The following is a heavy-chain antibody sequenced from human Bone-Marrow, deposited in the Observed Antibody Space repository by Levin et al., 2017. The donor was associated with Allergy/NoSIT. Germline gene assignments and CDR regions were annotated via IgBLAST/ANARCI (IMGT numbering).Heavy chain of an antibody. J-gene: IGHJ5*02. D-gene: IGHD5-24*01. CDR2: IKEDGSEK. CDR3: ARDQFRRATIGARWFDP. CDR1: GFTFSNSW. Sequence: GGSLRLSFAASGFTFSNSWMSWVRQAPGKGLEWVANIKEDGSEKYYVDSVKGRFTISRDNAKNSLFVQMNSLRVEDTAGYYCARDQFRRATIGARWFDPWGQGTLVTVSS. V-gene: IGHV3-7*03.